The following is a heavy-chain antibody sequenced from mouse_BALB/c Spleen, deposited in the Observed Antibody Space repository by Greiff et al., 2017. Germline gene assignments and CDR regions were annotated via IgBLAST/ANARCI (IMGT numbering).Heavy chain of an antibody. V-gene: IGHV5-6-5*01. J-gene: IGHJ4*01. CDR3: ARCERYDVYYYAMDY. CDR2: ISSGGST. Sequence: DVMLVESGGGLVKPGGSLKLSCAASGFTFSSYAMSWVRQTPEKRLEWVASISSGGSTYYPDSVKGRFTISRDNARNILYLQMSSLRSEDTAMYYCARCERYDVYYYAMDYWGQGTSVTVSS. D-gene: IGHD2-14*01. CDR1: GFTFSSYA.